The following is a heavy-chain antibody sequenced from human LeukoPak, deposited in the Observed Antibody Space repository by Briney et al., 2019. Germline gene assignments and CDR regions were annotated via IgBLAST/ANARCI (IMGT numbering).Heavy chain of an antibody. J-gene: IGHJ4*02. CDR2: IDPSDSYT. Sequence: GASLKISCQCSGYSFTSYWISWVRQMPGKGLEWMGRIDPSDSYTNYSPSFQGHVTISADKSISTAYLQWSSLKASDTAMYYCATLYSYGYGGFGYWGQGTLVTVSS. D-gene: IGHD5-18*01. CDR1: GYSFTSYW. V-gene: IGHV5-10-1*01. CDR3: ATLYSYGYGGFGY.